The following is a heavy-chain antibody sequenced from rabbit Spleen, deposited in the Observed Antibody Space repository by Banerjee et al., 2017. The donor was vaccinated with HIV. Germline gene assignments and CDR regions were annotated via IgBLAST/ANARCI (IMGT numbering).Heavy chain of an antibody. V-gene: IGHV1S45*01. J-gene: IGHJ4*01. CDR1: GFSFSNKAV. Sequence: QEQLVESGGGLVQPEGSLTLSCTASGFSFSNKAVMCWVRQAPGKGLEWIACINAATGKPVYATWAKGRFTISRTSSTTVTLRMTSLTAADRAAYFCARDLVGVIGWNFYLWGPGHPGHRL. CDR3: ARDLVGVIGWNFYL. D-gene: IGHD1-1*01. CDR2: INAATGKP.